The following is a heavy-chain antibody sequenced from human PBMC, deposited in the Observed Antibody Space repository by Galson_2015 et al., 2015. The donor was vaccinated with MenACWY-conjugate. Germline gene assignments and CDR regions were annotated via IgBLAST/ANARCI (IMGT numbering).Heavy chain of an antibody. Sequence: SLRLSCAASGFTFSSYAMHWVRQAPGKGLEWVAVISYDGSNKYYADSVKGRFTISRDNSKNTLYLQMNSLRAEDTAVCYCAKDGLELASSSGWYLFDYWGQGTLVTVSS. J-gene: IGHJ4*02. CDR2: ISYDGSNK. D-gene: IGHD6-19*01. CDR1: GFTFSSYA. CDR3: AKDGLELASSSGWYLFDY. V-gene: IGHV3-30*04.